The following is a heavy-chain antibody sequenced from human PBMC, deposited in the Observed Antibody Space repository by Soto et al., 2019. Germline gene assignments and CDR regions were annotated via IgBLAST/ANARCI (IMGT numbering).Heavy chain of an antibody. Sequence: QVQLVESGGGVVQPGRSLRLSCAASGFTFSSYGMHWVRQAPGKGLEWVAVIWYDGSNKYYADSVKGRFTISRDNSKNTLYLQMNSLRAEDTAVYYCARDTAYCDYGLDYFDYWGQGTLVTVSS. CDR1: GFTFSSYG. D-gene: IGHD4-17*01. CDR2: IWYDGSNK. J-gene: IGHJ4*02. CDR3: ARDTAYCDYGLDYFDY. V-gene: IGHV3-33*01.